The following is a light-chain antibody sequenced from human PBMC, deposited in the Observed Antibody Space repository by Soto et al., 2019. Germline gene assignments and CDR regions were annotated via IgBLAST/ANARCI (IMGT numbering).Light chain of an antibody. V-gene: IGLV2-23*01. J-gene: IGLJ1*01. CDR2: EGT. CDR1: SSDVGSSNL. CDR3: CSFARGSTSYV. Sequence: QSALTQPASGSGAAGQAIAISCTGTSSDVGSSNLLSWYQHHPGKAPKLIIYEGTRRPSGVSGRFSGSMSGNTASLTISGLQAEDEAEYYCCSFARGSTSYVFGTGTKVTVL.